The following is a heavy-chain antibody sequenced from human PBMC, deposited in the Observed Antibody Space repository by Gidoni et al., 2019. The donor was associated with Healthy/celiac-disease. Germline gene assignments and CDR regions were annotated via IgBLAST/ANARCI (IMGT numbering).Heavy chain of an antibody. CDR2: INHSGST. D-gene: IGHD5-18*01. CDR3: ARCGQYTAMVRLVGRGYFDY. V-gene: IGHV4-34*01. Sequence: EINHSGSTNYNPSLKSRVTISVDTSKNQFSLKLSSVTAADTAVYYCARCGQYTAMVRLVGRGYFDYWGQGTLVTVSS. J-gene: IGHJ4*02.